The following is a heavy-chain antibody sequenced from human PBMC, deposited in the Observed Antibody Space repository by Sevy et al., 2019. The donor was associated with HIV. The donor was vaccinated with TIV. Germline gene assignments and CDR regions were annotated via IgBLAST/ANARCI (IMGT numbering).Heavy chain of an antibody. CDR3: ARGGYYYDNAAYYALDS. CDR2: IWSDGAYQ. D-gene: IGHD3-22*01. J-gene: IGHJ4*02. V-gene: IGHV3-33*01. CDR1: GFTFSNYA. Sequence: GGSLRLSCAATGFTFSNYAMHWVRQAPGKGMEWVAIIWSDGAYQYHGDSVRGRFTSSRDNSKNTLYLQMNNVRVEDTAGYYCARGGYYYDNAAYYALDSWGQGTLVTVSS.